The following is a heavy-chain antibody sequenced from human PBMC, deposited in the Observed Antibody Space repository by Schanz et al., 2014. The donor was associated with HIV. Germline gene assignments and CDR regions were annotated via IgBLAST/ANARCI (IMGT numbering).Heavy chain of an antibody. J-gene: IGHJ3*02. CDR2: ISAGVGTA. D-gene: IGHD3-16*01. Sequence: EVQLLESGGGLVQPGGSLRLSCAVSGFTITSYGMSWVRQAPGKGLEWVSTISAGVGTASYADSVKGRFTISRDNSKMMLFLQMNRLRAEDTAVYYCAIRTPMISFGAFDIWGRGTMVTVSS. CDR3: AIRTPMISFGAFDI. V-gene: IGHV3-23*01. CDR1: GFTITSYG.